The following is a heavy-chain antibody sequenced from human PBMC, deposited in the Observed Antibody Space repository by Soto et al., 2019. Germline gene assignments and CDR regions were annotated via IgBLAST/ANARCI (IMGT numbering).Heavy chain of an antibody. J-gene: IGHJ1*01. Sequence: ASVKVSCKASGYTFTSYDINWVRQATGQGLEWMGWMNPNSGNTGYAQKFQGRVTMTRNTSISTAYMELSSLRSEDTAVYYCAKDNRVYSKIAEYFQHWGQGTLVTVSS. CDR2: MNPNSGNT. V-gene: IGHV1-8*01. D-gene: IGHD2-8*01. CDR1: GYTFTSYD. CDR3: AKDNRVYSKIAEYFQH.